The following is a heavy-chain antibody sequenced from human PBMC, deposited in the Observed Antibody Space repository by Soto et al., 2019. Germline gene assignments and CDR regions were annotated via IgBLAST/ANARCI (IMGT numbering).Heavy chain of an antibody. V-gene: IGHV3-9*01. CDR1: GFNFNNYA. Sequence: EVELVESGGGLVLPGGSLRLSCEASGFNFNNYAMHWVRQAPGKGLEWVSGISWTGETIVYADFVKGRFTISRDKSKSSLYLEMNSQRPEDTALYYCAKDEIGVAGNSALDMWGQGTMVTVSS. CDR2: ISWTGETI. J-gene: IGHJ3*02. CDR3: AKDEIGVAGNSALDM. D-gene: IGHD3-22*01.